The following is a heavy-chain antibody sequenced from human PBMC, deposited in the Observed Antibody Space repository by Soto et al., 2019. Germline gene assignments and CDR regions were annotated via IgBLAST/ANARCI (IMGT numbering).Heavy chain of an antibody. V-gene: IGHV3-21*01. D-gene: IGHD6-13*01. J-gene: IGHJ5*02. CDR1: GFTFSSYS. CDR3: TRDASRDSSARGWFDP. CDR2: ISSSSSYI. Sequence: LRLSCAASGFTFSSYSMNWVRQAPGKGLEWVSSISSSSSYIYYADSVKGRFTISRDDAKNSLHLQMNSLRAEDTAVYYCTRDASRDSSARGWFDPWGPGTLVTVSS.